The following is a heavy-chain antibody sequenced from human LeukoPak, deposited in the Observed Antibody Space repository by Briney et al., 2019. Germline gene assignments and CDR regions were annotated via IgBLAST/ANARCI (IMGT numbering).Heavy chain of an antibody. J-gene: IGHJ6*02. CDR3: ARDGRYCSSTSCYAGSSYYYYYGMDV. Sequence: GRSLRLSCAASGFTFSSYAMHWVRQAPGKGLEWVANIKQDGSEKYYVDSVKGRFTISRDNAKNSLYLQMNSLRAEDTAVYYCARDGRYCSSTSCYAGSSYYYYYGMDVWGQGTTVTVSS. V-gene: IGHV3-7*01. CDR2: IKQDGSEK. D-gene: IGHD2-2*01. CDR1: GFTFSSYA.